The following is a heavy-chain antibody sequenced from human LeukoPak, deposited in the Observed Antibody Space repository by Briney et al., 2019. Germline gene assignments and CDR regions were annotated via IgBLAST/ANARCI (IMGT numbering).Heavy chain of an antibody. J-gene: IGHJ4*02. CDR1: GFTFSSYA. Sequence: GGSLRLSCAASGFTFSSYAMSWVRQAPGKGLEWVSVISGSGGSTYYADSVKGRFTISRDNSKNTLYLQMNGLRAEDTAVYYCAKETNGGSYFDYWGQGTLVTVSS. CDR2: ISGSGGST. D-gene: IGHD4-23*01. V-gene: IGHV3-23*01. CDR3: AKETNGGSYFDY.